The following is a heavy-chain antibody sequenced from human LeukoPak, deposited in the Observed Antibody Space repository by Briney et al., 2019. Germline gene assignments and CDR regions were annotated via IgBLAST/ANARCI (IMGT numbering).Heavy chain of an antibody. D-gene: IGHD6-19*01. Sequence: PGGPLRLSCAASGFTFSSYAMSWVRQAPGRGLEWVSVISGSGGSTYYADSVKGRFTISRDNSKNTLYLQMNSLRAEDTAVYYCAKFGGSGWYYYDYWGQGTLVTVSS. V-gene: IGHV3-23*01. CDR2: ISGSGGST. CDR3: AKFGGSGWYYYDY. CDR1: GFTFSSYA. J-gene: IGHJ4*02.